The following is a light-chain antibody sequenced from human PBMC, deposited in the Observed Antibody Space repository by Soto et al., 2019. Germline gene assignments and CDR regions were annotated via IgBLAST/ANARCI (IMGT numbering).Light chain of an antibody. J-gene: IGKJ1*01. Sequence: DIQMTQSPSSLSASVGDRVTISCRASQGIANYLAWYQQKPGKVPERLIYAASTLHSGFPSRFTGRGSGTDFTLTISSLQPEDVASDYCQKYSSAPRTFGQGTKVEIK. CDR3: QKYSSAPRT. CDR1: QGIANY. V-gene: IGKV1-27*01. CDR2: AAS.